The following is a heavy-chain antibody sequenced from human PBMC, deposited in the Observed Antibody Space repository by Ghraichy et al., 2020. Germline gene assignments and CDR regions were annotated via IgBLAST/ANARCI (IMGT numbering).Heavy chain of an antibody. Sequence: GGSLRLSCAASGFTFSSYDMNWVRQATGKGLEWVSGIGTAGGTYYPDSVKGRFTISREKAKSSLFLQMNSLRAGDTAVYYCARGAVAGYWYFDLWGRGTLFTVSS. J-gene: IGHJ2*01. D-gene: IGHD6-19*01. V-gene: IGHV3-13*01. CDR3: ARGAVAGYWYFDL. CDR2: IGTAGGT. CDR1: GFTFSSYD.